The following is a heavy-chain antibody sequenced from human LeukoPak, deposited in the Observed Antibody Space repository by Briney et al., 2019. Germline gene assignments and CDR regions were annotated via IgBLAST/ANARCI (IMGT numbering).Heavy chain of an antibody. D-gene: IGHD3-10*01. CDR3: GRDRGYYGNGSFDV. V-gene: IGHV3-30*04. J-gene: IGHJ3*01. Sequence: GRSLRLSCAASGFTFSSYAMHWVRQAPGKGLESVAIISYGGRNKYYADSVKGRFTISRDNSKNTFYLQMNSLRVDDAAHYYCGRDRGYYGNGSFDVWGQGTMVTVSS. CDR2: ISYGGRNK. CDR1: GFTFSSYA.